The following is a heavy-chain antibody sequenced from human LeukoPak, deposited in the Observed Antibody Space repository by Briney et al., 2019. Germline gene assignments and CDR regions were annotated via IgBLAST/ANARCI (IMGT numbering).Heavy chain of an antibody. Sequence: ASVKVSCKASGGTFSSYAISWVRQAPGQGLEWMGRIIPILGIANYAQKFQGRATITADKSTSTAYMELSSLRSEDTAVYYCATQRGGYCSGGSCYSAFDYWGQGTLVTVSS. J-gene: IGHJ4*02. D-gene: IGHD2-15*01. V-gene: IGHV1-69*04. CDR1: GGTFSSYA. CDR3: ATQRGGYCSGGSCYSAFDY. CDR2: IIPILGIA.